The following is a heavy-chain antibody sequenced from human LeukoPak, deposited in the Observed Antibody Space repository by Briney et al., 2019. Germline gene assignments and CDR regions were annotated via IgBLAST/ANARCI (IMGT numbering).Heavy chain of an antibody. V-gene: IGHV4-59*08. CDR1: GGSISSYY. Sequence: SETLSLTCTVSGGSISSYYRSWLRQPPGKGLEWIGYIYYSGSTNYNPSLKSRVTISVDTSKNQFSLKLSSVTAADTAVYYCASSVAAAGKVDYWGQGTLVTVSS. D-gene: IGHD6-13*01. CDR2: IYYSGST. CDR3: ASSVAAAGKVDY. J-gene: IGHJ4*02.